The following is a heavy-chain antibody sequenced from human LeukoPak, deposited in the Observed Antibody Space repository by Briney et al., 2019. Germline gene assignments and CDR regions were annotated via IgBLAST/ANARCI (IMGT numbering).Heavy chain of an antibody. D-gene: IGHD3-10*01. V-gene: IGHV3-48*03. J-gene: IGHJ4*02. CDR1: GFTFSSYE. CDR3: AKLDGSGSYYIYYFDY. Sequence: GGSLRLSCAASGFTFSSYEMNWVRQAPGKGLEWVSYISSSGSTIYYADSVKGRFTISRDNSKNTLYLQMNSLRAEDTAVYYCAKLDGSGSYYIYYFDYWGQGTLVTVSS. CDR2: ISSSGSTI.